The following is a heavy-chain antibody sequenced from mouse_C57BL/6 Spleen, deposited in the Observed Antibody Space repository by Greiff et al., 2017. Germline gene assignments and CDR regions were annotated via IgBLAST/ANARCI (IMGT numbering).Heavy chain of an antibody. CDR3: ARWGYYSNYENAMDY. J-gene: IGHJ4*01. Sequence: QVQLKQPGTELVKPGASVKLSCKASGYTFTSYWMHWVKQRPGQGLEWIGNINPSNGGTNYNEKFKSKATLTVDKSSSTAYMQLSSLTSEDSAVYYCARWGYYSNYENAMDYWGQGTSVTVSS. D-gene: IGHD2-5*01. V-gene: IGHV1-53*01. CDR2: INPSNGGT. CDR1: GYTFTSYW.